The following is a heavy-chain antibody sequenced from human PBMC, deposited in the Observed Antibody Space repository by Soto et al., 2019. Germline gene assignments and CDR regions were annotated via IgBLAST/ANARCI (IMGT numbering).Heavy chain of an antibody. Sequence: QVTLKESGPVLVKPTETLTLTCTISGFSLSNGRMGVSWIRQSPGKALEWLAHIFSDAERSYSSSMQSRLTISTDTSGTQVVLSMTNMDPVDTGTYFCVRMNADTYSHYYAMDVWGQGTTVTVS. D-gene: IGHD1-1*01. V-gene: IGHV2-26*03. J-gene: IGHJ6*02. CDR1: GFSLSNGRMG. CDR2: IFSDAER. CDR3: VRMNADTYSHYYAMDV.